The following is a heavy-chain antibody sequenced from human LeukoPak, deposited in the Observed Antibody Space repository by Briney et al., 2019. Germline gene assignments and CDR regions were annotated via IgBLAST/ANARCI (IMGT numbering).Heavy chain of an antibody. V-gene: IGHV3-23*01. CDR3: AKDKYYYDSSGYPDY. CDR2: ISGSGGST. Sequence: GGSLRLSCAASGFTFSSYAMSWVRQAPGKGLEWVSAISGSGGSTYYADSVKGRFTTSRDNSKNTLYLQMNSLRAEDTAVYYCAKDKYYYDSSGYPDYWGQGTLVTVSS. D-gene: IGHD3-22*01. J-gene: IGHJ4*02. CDR1: GFTFSSYA.